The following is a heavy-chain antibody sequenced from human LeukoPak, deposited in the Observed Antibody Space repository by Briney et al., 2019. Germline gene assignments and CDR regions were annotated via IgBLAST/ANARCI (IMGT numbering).Heavy chain of an antibody. D-gene: IGHD6-19*01. Sequence: GGSLRLSCAASGFTVSSNYMSWARQAQGRGLEWVSVFFRGGDTYYGDSVKGRFTIFRDDSKNTVYLQMNSLRAEDTAVYYCVRQSFTYNSGWYWVDHWGQGILVTVSS. CDR3: VRQSFTYNSGWYWVDH. V-gene: IGHV3-53*01. CDR1: GFTVSSNY. CDR2: FFRGGDT. J-gene: IGHJ5*02.